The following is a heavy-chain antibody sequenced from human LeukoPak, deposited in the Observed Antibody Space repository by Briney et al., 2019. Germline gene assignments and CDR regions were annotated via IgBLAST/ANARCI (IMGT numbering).Heavy chain of an antibody. CDR3: ARVKGYSNLALDY. J-gene: IGHJ4*02. CDR2: IYYSGST. CDR1: GGSISSYY. V-gene: IGHV4-59*01. Sequence: PSETLSLTCTVSGGSISSYYWSWIRQPPGKGLEWIGYIYYSGSTNYNPSLKSQVTISVDTSKNQFSLKLSSVTAADTAVYYCARVKGYSNLALDYWGQGTLVTVSS. D-gene: IGHD4-11*01.